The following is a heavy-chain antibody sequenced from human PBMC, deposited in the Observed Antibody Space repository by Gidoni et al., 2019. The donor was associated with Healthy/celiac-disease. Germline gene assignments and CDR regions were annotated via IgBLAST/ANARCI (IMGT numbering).Heavy chain of an antibody. CDR3: ARGSYYDSRAFDI. CDR2: IYYSGST. D-gene: IGHD3-22*01. Sequence: SWIRQPPGKGLEWIGYIYYSGSTNYNPSLKSRVTISVDTSKNQFSLKLSSVTAADTAVYYCARGSYYDSRAFDIWGQGTMVTVSS. J-gene: IGHJ3*02. V-gene: IGHV4-59*01.